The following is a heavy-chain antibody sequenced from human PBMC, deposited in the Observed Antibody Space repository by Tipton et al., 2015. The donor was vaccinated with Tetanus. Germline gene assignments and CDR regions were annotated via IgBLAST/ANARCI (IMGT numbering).Heavy chain of an antibody. D-gene: IGHD3-10*01. Sequence: QSGAEVKKPGSSVKVSCKASGGTFTNYALSWMRQPPGKGLEWIGEVHHSGSTKYNPSLKSRVTISVDTSKNQFSLKLSSVTAADTAVYYCARHDTFIWFGQFGAFDIWGQGTMVTVSS. CDR3: ARHDTFIWFGQFGAFDI. J-gene: IGHJ3*02. CDR1: GGTFTNYA. V-gene: IGHV4-34*01. CDR2: VHHSGST.